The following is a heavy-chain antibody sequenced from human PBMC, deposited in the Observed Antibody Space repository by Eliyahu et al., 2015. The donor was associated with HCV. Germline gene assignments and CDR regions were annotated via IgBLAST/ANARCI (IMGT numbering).Heavy chain of an antibody. CDR1: GFXFSSYA. CDR3: AKREELITFGGVIGIAMDAFDI. J-gene: IGHJ3*02. D-gene: IGHD3-16*01. Sequence: EVQLLESGGGLVQPGGSLRLSCAASGFXFSSYAXXWVXQAPGKGVEWVXAISGSGGSTYYADSVKGRFTISRDNSKNTLYLQMNSLRAEDTAVYYCAKREELITFGGVIGIAMDAFDIWGQGTMVTVSS. V-gene: IGHV3-23*01. CDR2: ISGSGGST.